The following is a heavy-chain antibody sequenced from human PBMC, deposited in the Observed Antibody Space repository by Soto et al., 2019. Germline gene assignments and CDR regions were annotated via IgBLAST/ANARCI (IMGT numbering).Heavy chain of an antibody. J-gene: IGHJ6*02. CDR2: INHIGGT. CDR3: HARGPLPTAGNGEYYYHGMDV. CDR1: GGSIRSGGYS. V-gene: IGHV4-30-2*01. Sequence: QLNLQESGSGLLKPSQTLSLTCAASGGSIRSGGYSWGWIRQPPGKGLEWIGYINHIGGTSSNPPATXXVTISVARSXDXSXLXXSPVTAADTAVYYCHARGPLPTAGNGEYYYHGMDVWGQGTTVTVSS. D-gene: IGHD1-26*01.